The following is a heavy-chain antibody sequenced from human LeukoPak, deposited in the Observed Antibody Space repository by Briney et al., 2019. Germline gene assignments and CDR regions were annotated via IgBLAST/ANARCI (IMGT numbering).Heavy chain of an antibody. Sequence: ASVKVSCKPSGYTFSSYGISLVREAPGQGLEWMGWISAYNGNTNYAQKLQGRVTMTTDTSTSTAYMELRSLRSDDTAVYYCARGPYCSGGTCYSQYFDYWGQGTLVTVSS. D-gene: IGHD2-15*01. CDR3: ARGPYCSGGTCYSQYFDY. V-gene: IGHV1-18*01. CDR1: GYTFSSYG. CDR2: ISAYNGNT. J-gene: IGHJ4*02.